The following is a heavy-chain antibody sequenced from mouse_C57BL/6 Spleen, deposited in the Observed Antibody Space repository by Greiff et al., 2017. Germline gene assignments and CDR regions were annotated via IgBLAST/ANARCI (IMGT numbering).Heavy chain of an antibody. CDR1: GYTFTSYW. D-gene: IGHD2-1*01. CDR2: IHPNSGST. CDR3: AIPYGNYESYWYFDV. V-gene: IGHV1-64*01. Sequence: VQLQQSGAELVKPGASVKLSCKASGYTFTSYWMHWVKQRPGQGLEWIGMIHPNSGSTNYNEKFKSKATLTVDKSSSTAYMQLSSLTSEDSAVYYCAIPYGNYESYWYFDVWGTGTTVTVSS. J-gene: IGHJ1*03.